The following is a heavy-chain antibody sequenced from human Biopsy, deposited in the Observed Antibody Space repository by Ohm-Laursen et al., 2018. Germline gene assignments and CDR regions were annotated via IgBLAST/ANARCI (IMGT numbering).Heavy chain of an antibody. CDR1: GFTFSGYA. CDR2: VTGSGRST. CDR3: AKGRSGGTGHGNWFDP. V-gene: IGHV3-23*01. J-gene: IGHJ5*02. D-gene: IGHD3-10*01. Sequence: SLRLSCAASGFTFSGYAMSWVRQGPEKGLEWVSVVTGSGRSTYYTDSVKGRFNISRDNSKNTLYLQMNSLRVEDTAVYYCAKGRSGGTGHGNWFDPWGQGTLVIVSP.